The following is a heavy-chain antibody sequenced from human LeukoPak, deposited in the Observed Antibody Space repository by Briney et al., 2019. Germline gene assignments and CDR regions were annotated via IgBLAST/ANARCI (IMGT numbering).Heavy chain of an antibody. J-gene: IGHJ4*02. CDR1: GFTFSSYW. CDR3: ARGYCSGGSCYHTFDY. CDR2: IKQDGSEK. Sequence: GGSLRLSCAASGFTFSSYWMSWVRQAPGKGLEWVANIKQDGSEKYYVDSVKGRFTISRDNAKNSLYLQMNSLRAEDTAVYYCARGYCSGGSCYHTFDYWGQGTLVTVSS. V-gene: IGHV3-7*04. D-gene: IGHD2-15*01.